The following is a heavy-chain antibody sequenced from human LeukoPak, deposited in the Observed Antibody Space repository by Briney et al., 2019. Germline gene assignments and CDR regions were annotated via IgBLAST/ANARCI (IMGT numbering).Heavy chain of an antibody. CDR3: ARELGINAFDV. V-gene: IGHV1-2*02. CDR1: GYTLTDNH. Sequence: ASVKVSCKASGYTLTDNHLYWVRQAPGQGLEWMGWTDPNSGVTNFAQNFQGRLTMTTDTSISTAYMELSRLTSDDTTVYYCARELGINAFDVWGQGTLVTVSS. J-gene: IGHJ3*01. D-gene: IGHD1-26*01. CDR2: TDPNSGVT.